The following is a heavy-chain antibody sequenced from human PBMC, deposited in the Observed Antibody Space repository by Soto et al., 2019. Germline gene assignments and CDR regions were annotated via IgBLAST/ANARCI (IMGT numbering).Heavy chain of an antibody. CDR3: TTGPIPMVRGVTEGFPSQNYYYYYYMDV. V-gene: IGHV3-15*01. J-gene: IGHJ6*03. D-gene: IGHD3-10*01. CDR2: IKSKTDGGTT. CDR1: GFTFSNAW. Sequence: GGSLRLSCAASGFTFSNAWMSWVRQAPGKGLEWVGRIKSKTDGGTTDYAAPVKGRFTISRDDSKNTLYLQMNSLKTEDTAVYYCTTGPIPMVRGVTEGFPSQNYYYYYYMDVWGKGTTVTVSS.